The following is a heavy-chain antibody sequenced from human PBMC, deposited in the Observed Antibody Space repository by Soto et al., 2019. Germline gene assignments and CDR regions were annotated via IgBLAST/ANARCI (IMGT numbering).Heavy chain of an antibody. CDR1: GFTFSSYS. CDR2: ISSSSNSI. V-gene: IGHV3-48*01. D-gene: IGHD4-17*01. Sequence: PGGSLRLSCAASGFTFSSYSMNWVRQAPGSGPEWVSYISSSSNSIYYADSVKGRFTISRDNAKNSLHLQMNSLRAEDTAVYYCARSFLNDYGDHHFEYWGQGTLVTVSS. CDR3: ARSFLNDYGDHHFEY. J-gene: IGHJ4*02.